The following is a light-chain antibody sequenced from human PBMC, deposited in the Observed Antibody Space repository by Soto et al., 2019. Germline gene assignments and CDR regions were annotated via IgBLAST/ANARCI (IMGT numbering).Light chain of an antibody. Sequence: ETVLTQSPPTLSLSPGEGATLSCRASQSVSKYLAWYQQKPGQAPRLLIYDASTRATGIPARFSGSGSGTDLTLTISSLEPEDFAVYYCQQRSNWPPSFGGGTKVEIK. V-gene: IGKV3-11*01. CDR1: QSVSKY. CDR2: DAS. J-gene: IGKJ4*01. CDR3: QQRSNWPPS.